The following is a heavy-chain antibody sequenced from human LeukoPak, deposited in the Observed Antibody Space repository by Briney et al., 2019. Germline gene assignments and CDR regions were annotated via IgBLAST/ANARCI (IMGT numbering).Heavy chain of an antibody. D-gene: IGHD3-10*01. V-gene: IGHV4-59*12. CDR3: ARDSGTTGEVKFDP. Sequence: SETLSLTCTVSGGSISSYYWSWIRQPPGKGLEWIGYIYYSGSTTYNPSLKSRVTMAVDTSKTQFSLKLSSVTAADTAVYYCARDSGTTGEVKFDPWGQGTLVTVSS. CDR1: GGSISSYY. CDR2: IYYSGST. J-gene: IGHJ5*02.